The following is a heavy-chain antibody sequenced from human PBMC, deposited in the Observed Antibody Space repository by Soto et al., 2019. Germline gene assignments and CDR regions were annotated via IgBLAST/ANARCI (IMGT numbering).Heavy chain of an antibody. D-gene: IGHD6-6*01. CDR1: GFTFSSYG. CDR2: ISYDGSNK. J-gene: IGHJ4*02. Sequence: QVQLVESGGGVVQPGRSLRLSCAASGFTFSSYGMHWVRQAPGKGLEWVAVISYDGSNKYYADSVKGRFTISRDNSKNTLYLQMHSLRAEDTAVYYCAKENWEESSSSFIDYWGQGTLVTVSS. V-gene: IGHV3-30*18. CDR3: AKENWEESSSSFIDY.